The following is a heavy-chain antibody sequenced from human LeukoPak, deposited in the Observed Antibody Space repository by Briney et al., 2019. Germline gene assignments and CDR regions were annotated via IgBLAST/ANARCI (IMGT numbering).Heavy chain of an antibody. V-gene: IGHV3-21*01. D-gene: IGHD3-22*01. CDR1: GFTFSSYS. J-gene: IGHJ4*02. Sequence: GGSLRLSCAASGFTFSSYSMTWVRQAPGKGLEWVSSISSSSSYIYYADSVKGRFTISRDNAKNSLYLQMNSLRAEGTAVYYCAREVTPNYYDSSGYSDYWGQGTLVTVSS. CDR3: AREVTPNYYDSSGYSDY. CDR2: ISSSSSYI.